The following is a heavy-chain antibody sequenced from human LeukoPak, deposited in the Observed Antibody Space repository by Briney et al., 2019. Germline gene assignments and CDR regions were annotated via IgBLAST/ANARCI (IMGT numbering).Heavy chain of an antibody. CDR3: AKDKDFHSTGYPSDY. CDR1: GFTFSSYA. CDR2: ISGRDGYT. Sequence: GGSLRLSCAASGFTFSSYARSWVRQAPGKGLEWVSAISGRDGYTFYADSVKGRFTISRDNSKNTLYLQMNSLTAGDTAVYYCAKDKDFHSTGYPSDYWGQGTLVTVSS. D-gene: IGHD3-22*01. V-gene: IGHV3-23*01. J-gene: IGHJ4*02.